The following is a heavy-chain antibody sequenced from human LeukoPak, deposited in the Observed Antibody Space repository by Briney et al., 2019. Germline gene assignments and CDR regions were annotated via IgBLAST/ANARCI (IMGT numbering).Heavy chain of an antibody. D-gene: IGHD1-1*01. V-gene: IGHV3-23*01. CDR1: GFTFSSYA. CDR2: ISGSGGST. Sequence: GGSLRLSCAASGFTFSSYAMSWVRQAPGKGLEWVSAISGSGGSTYYAESVKGRFTISRDNSKNTLYLQMNSLRAEDTAVFYCAKDIKWNDGYYFDYWGQGILVTVSS. CDR3: AKDIKWNDGYYFDY. J-gene: IGHJ4*02.